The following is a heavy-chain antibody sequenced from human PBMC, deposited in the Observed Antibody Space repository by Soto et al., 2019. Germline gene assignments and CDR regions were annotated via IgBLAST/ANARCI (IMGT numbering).Heavy chain of an antibody. D-gene: IGHD5-12*01. CDR2: IYYSGST. Sequence: SETLSLTCTVPGGSVSSGSYYWSWIRQPPGKGLEWIGYIYYSGSTNYNPSLKSRVTISVDTSKNQFSLKLSSVTAADAAVYYCARDLRNYGMDVWGQGTTVTVSS. J-gene: IGHJ6*02. V-gene: IGHV4-61*01. CDR3: ARDLRNYGMDV. CDR1: GGSVSSGSYY.